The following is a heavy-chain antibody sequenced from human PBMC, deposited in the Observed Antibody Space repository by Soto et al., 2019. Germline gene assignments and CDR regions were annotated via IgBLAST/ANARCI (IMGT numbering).Heavy chain of an antibody. Sequence: GSGPTLVNPTETLTLTCTFSGFSLSTSGMSVSWVRQPPGKALEWLALIDWDDDKYYTPSLKTRLTISKDTSKNQVVLTMTNMDPVDTATYYCARVKPGAGSGPGTLIEFEYFFAHWGEGALVTVSS. J-gene: IGHJ4*02. D-gene: IGHD1-7*01. CDR1: GFSLSTSGMS. CDR2: IDWDDDK. V-gene: IGHV2-70*13. CDR3: ARVKPGAGSGPGTLIEFEYFFAH.